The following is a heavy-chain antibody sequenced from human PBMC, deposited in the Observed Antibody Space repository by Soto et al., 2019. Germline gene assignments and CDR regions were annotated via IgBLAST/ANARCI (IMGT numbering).Heavy chain of an antibody. CDR2: IYHSGST. D-gene: IGHD6-13*01. CDR3: ARAAMGGSSWPFDY. Sequence: SETLSLTCAVSGGSISSGAYSWGWIRQPPGKGLEWIGYIYHSGSTNYNPSLKSRVTISVDKSKNQFSLKLSSVTAADTAVYYCARAAMGGSSWPFDYWGQGTLVTVSS. V-gene: IGHV4-30-2*01. CDR1: GGSISSGAYS. J-gene: IGHJ4*02.